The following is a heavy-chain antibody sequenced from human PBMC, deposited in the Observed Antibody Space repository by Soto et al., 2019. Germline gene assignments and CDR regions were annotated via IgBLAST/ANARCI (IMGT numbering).Heavy chain of an antibody. D-gene: IGHD3-22*01. CDR1: GYTFTGYY. CDR2: INPNSGGT. Sequence: ASVKVSCKXSGYTFTGYYMHWVRQAPGQGLEWMGWINPNSGGTNYAQKFQGRVTMTRDTSISTAYMELSRLRSDDTAVYYCAKDYYDSSGYDNWFDPWGQGTLVTVSS. V-gene: IGHV1-2*02. J-gene: IGHJ5*02. CDR3: AKDYYDSSGYDNWFDP.